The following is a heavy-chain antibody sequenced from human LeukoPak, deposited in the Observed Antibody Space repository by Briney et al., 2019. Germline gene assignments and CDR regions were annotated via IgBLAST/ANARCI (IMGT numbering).Heavy chain of an antibody. CDR2: IYYSGST. Sequence: SETLSLTCTVSGGSISSSSYYWGWIRQPPGKGLEWIGSIYYSGSTYYNPSLKSRVTISVDTSKNQFSLKLSSVTAADTAVYYCARERYSYGLGYYFDYWGQGTLVTVSS. V-gene: IGHV4-39*07. J-gene: IGHJ4*02. CDR1: GGSISSSSYY. D-gene: IGHD5-18*01. CDR3: ARERYSYGLGYYFDY.